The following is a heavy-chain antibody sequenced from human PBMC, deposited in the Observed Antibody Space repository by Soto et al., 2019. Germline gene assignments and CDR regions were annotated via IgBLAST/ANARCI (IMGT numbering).Heavy chain of an antibody. CDR3: ARGGSLDFCSGYYGDPKYYYYYYMDV. Sequence: ASVKVSCKASGYTFTSYYMHWVRQAPGQGLEWMGIINPSGGSTSYAQKFQGRVTMTRDTSTSTVYMELSSLRSEDTAVYFCARGGSLDFCSGYYGDPKYYYYYYMDVWGKGTTVTVSS. J-gene: IGHJ6*03. D-gene: IGHD3-3*01. CDR1: GYTFTSYY. CDR2: INPSGGST. V-gene: IGHV1-46*03.